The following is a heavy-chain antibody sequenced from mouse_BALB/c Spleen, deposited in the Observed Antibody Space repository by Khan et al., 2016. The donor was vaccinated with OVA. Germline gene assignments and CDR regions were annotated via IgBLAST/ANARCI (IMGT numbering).Heavy chain of an antibody. CDR2: ILYSGST. Sequence: EVQLQESGPSLVKPSQTLSLTCSVTGDSITSGYWCWIRKFPGNKLEYMGYILYSGSTYYNPSLKSRISITRHTSHNQYYLTVKSVTTEDTATYYCARSTYRYAFAYWGQVTLVTVSA. D-gene: IGHD2-14*01. CDR3: ARSTYRYAFAY. J-gene: IGHJ3*01. CDR1: GDSITSGY. V-gene: IGHV3-8*02.